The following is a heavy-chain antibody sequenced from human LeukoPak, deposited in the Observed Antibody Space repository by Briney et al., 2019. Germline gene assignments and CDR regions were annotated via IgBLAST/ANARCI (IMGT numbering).Heavy chain of an antibody. D-gene: IGHD1-26*01. J-gene: IGHJ5*02. Sequence: PGGSPRLSCAASEFTFSNYAMSWVRQAPGKGLEWVGRIKSKTDGGTTDYAAPVKGRFTISRDDSKNTLYLQMNSLKTEDTAVYYCTTAGFQWELLSWGQGTLVTVSS. CDR2: IKSKTDGGTT. CDR3: TTAGFQWELLS. CDR1: EFTFSNYA. V-gene: IGHV3-15*01.